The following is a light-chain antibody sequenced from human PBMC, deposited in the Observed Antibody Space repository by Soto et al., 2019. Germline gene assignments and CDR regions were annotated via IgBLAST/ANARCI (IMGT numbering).Light chain of an antibody. CDR1: RSNIGSNY. V-gene: IGLV1-47*02. CDR3: AAWDDSLSGWV. CDR2: SNN. J-gene: IGLJ3*02. Sequence: QSVLTQPPSASGTPGQRVTFSCSGSRSNIGSNYVFWYQQLPGTAPKLLIYSNNQRPSGVPDRFSGSRSGTSASLAISWLRSEDEADDYCAAWDDSLSGWVFGGGTKLTVL.